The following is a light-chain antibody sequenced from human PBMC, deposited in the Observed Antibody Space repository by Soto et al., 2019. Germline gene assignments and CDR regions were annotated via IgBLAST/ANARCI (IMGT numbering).Light chain of an antibody. CDR2: GAS. J-gene: IGKJ5*01. Sequence: EIVMTQSPATLSVSPGERATLSCRASQSVSSNVAWYQQKPGQAPRLLIYGASTRATGIPARFSGSGSGTEFTLTISSLQSEDFAVYYCQQYYDWPITFGQGTRPEIK. CDR3: QQYYDWPIT. CDR1: QSVSSN. V-gene: IGKV3-15*01.